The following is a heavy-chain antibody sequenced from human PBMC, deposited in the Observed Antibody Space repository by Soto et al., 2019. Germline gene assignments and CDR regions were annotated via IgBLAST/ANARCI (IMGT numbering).Heavy chain of an antibody. CDR1: GFTFSSHG. Sequence: PGGSLRLSCAASGFTFSSHGMSWVRQAPGKGLEWIAGLSRGGGTTYYADSVKGRFTISRDNSKNTLDLIMNSLKVEDTALYYCAKDGQYRTDGFDVWGQGTMVTVSS. V-gene: IGHV3-23*01. J-gene: IGHJ3*01. CDR3: AKDGQYRTDGFDV. CDR2: LSRGGGTT. D-gene: IGHD6-6*01.